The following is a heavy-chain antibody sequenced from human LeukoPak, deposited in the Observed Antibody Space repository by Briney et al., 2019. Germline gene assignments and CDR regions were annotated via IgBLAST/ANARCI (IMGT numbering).Heavy chain of an antibody. Sequence: SETLSLTCAVSGDSITSDKWWTWVRQPPGKGLEWIGEIHHSKSSNYYPSLKSRVTISVDKSKNQFSLELNSVTAADTAVYYCAREGYYDSSGYYWPRLFDYWGQGTLVTVSS. J-gene: IGHJ4*02. V-gene: IGHV4-4*02. CDR1: GDSITSDKW. D-gene: IGHD3-22*01. CDR3: AREGYYDSSGYYWPRLFDY. CDR2: IHHSKSS.